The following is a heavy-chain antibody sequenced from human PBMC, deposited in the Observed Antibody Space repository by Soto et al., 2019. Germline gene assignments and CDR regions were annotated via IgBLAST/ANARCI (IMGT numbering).Heavy chain of an antibody. CDR1: GFNFSSYV. Sequence: QVQLVESGGGVVQPGRSLRLSCAASGFNFSSYVMHWVRQAPGKGLEWVAVIWYDGGNKYYADSVKGRFTISRDNSKNTLYLQMNSLRADDTAVYYCARDGQWLPRDGLRSSYYFDYWGQGNLVTVSS. D-gene: IGHD6-19*01. CDR2: IWYDGGNK. V-gene: IGHV3-33*01. CDR3: ARDGQWLPRDGLRSSYYFDY. J-gene: IGHJ4*02.